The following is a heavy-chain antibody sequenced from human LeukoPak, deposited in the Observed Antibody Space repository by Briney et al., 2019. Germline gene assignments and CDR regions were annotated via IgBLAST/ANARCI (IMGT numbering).Heavy chain of an antibody. D-gene: IGHD3-22*01. J-gene: IGHJ4*02. CDR1: GFTFSIYA. CDR2: VTSSGDGT. Sequence: HGGSLRLSCAASGFTFSIYAMSWVRQAPGKGLQWVSSVTSSGDGTYYADSVKGRFTISRDNSENMLYLQMNSLRVEDTAVYFCAKDRPNYYGSNGHYYRRDGDYWGQGTLVTVSS. CDR3: AKDRPNYYGSNGHYYRRDGDY. V-gene: IGHV3-23*01.